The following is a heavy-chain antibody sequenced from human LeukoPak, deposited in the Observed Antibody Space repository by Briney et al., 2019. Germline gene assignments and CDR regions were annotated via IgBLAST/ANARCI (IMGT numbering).Heavy chain of an antibody. CDR3: ARDHTYYDILTGYSFGAFDI. J-gene: IGHJ3*02. CDR2: IYYSGST. Sequence: PSEPLTLTCTVSGDSISSYYWSWLRQPPGKGLEWIGYIYYSGSTNYNPSLKSRVTISVDTSKNQFSLKLSSVTAADTAVYYCARDHTYYDILTGYSFGAFDIWGQGTMVTVSA. CDR1: GDSISSYY. V-gene: IGHV4-59*01. D-gene: IGHD3-9*01.